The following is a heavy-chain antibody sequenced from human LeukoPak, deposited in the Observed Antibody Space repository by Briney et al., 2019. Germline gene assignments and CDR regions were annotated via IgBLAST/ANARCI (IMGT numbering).Heavy chain of an antibody. CDR3: AKVSWANYFDY. J-gene: IGHJ4*02. CDR2: ISGSGGNT. CDR1: GFSFSSYA. V-gene: IGHV3-23*01. D-gene: IGHD6-13*01. Sequence: PGGSLRLSCAASGFSFSSYAMSWVRQAPGKGLDWASAISGSGGNTYYADSVRGRFTISRDNSKNTLYLQMNSLRAEDTAIYYCAKVSWANYFDYWGQGTLVTVSS.